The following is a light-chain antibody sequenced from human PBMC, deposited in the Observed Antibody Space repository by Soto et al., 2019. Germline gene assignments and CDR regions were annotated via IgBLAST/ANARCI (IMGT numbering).Light chain of an antibody. CDR1: QRVLYSSNNKNY. CDR2: WAS. CDR3: QQHYSSPQT. V-gene: IGKV4-1*01. Sequence: DIVMTQSPDTLAVSLGERATINCKSRQRVLYSSNNKNYLAWYQQKPGQPPKLLIYWASTRESGVSDRFSGSGSGTDFTLTISSLQAEDVAAYYCQQHYSSPQTFGQGTKVEIK. J-gene: IGKJ1*01.